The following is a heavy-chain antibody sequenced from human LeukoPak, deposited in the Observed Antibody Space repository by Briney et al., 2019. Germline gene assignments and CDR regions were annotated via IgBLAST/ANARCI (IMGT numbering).Heavy chain of an antibody. D-gene: IGHD5-12*01. V-gene: IGHV3-23*01. CDR1: GFTFTTNA. Sequence: GGSLRLSCAASGFTFTTNAMSWVRQAPGKGLEWVSAISGRTGATYYADSEKGRFTISRGNSKSTLYLQMDSLRAEDTAVYYCAKCGNSGCHLIDYWGQGTLVTVSS. CDR3: AKCGNSGCHLIDY. CDR2: ISGRTGAT. J-gene: IGHJ4*02.